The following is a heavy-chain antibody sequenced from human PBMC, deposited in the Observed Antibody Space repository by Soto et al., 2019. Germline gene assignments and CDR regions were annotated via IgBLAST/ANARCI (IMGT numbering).Heavy chain of an antibody. CDR3: ARDSMLMGATPRTY. J-gene: IGHJ4*02. Sequence: QVQLVQSGAEVKKPGASVKVSCKASGYTFTSYGISWVRQAPGQGLEWMGWISAYNGNTNYAQKLQGRVTMTTDTATSTAYMELRSLRSDDTALYYCARDSMLMGATPRTYWGQGTLVTVSS. CDR1: GYTFTSYG. V-gene: IGHV1-18*01. D-gene: IGHD1-26*01. CDR2: ISAYNGNT.